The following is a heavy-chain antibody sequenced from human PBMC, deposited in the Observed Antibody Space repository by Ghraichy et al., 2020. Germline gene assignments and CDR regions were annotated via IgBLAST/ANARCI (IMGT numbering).Heavy chain of an antibody. CDR1: GYTFTGYY. CDR3: ARGGLEWLLHPPYWFDP. V-gene: IGHV1-2*04. J-gene: IGHJ5*02. D-gene: IGHD3-3*01. Sequence: ASVKVSCKASGYTFTGYYMHWVRQAPGQGLEWMGWINPNSGGTNYAQKFQGWVTMTRDTSISTAYMELSRLRSDDTAVYYCARGGLEWLLHPPYWFDPWGRGTLVTVSS. CDR2: INPNSGGT.